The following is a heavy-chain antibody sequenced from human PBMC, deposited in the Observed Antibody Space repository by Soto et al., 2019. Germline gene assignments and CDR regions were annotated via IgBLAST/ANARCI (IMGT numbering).Heavy chain of an antibody. D-gene: IGHD3-22*01. Sequence: PSETLSLTCTVSGGSISSYYWSWIRQPPGKGLEWIGYIYYSGSTNYNPSLKSRVTISVDTSKNQFSLKLSSVTAADTAVYYCARARDYYDSSGYYPHSAFDIWGQGTMVTVSS. V-gene: IGHV4-59*01. CDR1: GGSISSYY. J-gene: IGHJ3*02. CDR3: ARARDYYDSSGYYPHSAFDI. CDR2: IYYSGST.